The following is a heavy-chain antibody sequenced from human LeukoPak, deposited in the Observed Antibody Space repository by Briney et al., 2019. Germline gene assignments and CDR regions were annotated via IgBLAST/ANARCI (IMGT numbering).Heavy chain of an antibody. CDR1: GYTFTSYG. J-gene: IGHJ6*02. V-gene: IGHV1-18*01. D-gene: IGHD2-2*01. CDR2: ISAYNGNT. Sequence: ASVKVSCKASGYTFTSYGISWVRQAPGQGLEWMGWISAYNGNTNYAQQLQGRVTMTTDTSTSTAYMELSSLRSDDTAVYYCARDFKGYCSSTSCYLDYYYGMDVWGQGATVTVSS. CDR3: ARDFKGYCSSTSCYLDYYYGMDV.